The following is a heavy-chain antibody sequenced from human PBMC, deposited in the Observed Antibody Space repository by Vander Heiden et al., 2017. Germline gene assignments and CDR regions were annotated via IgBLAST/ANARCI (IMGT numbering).Heavy chain of an antibody. CDR2: ITFDGTSK. J-gene: IGHJ6*02. CDR1: GFTFSSYG. V-gene: IGHV3-30*18. Sequence: QVQLVESGGGVVQPGRSLRLSCAASGFTFSSYGMHWVRQFPGKGLEWVAVITFDGTSKYHADSVEGRFTISRDNSKNTLYLKMNSLRIEDTAVYYCANSQGYYYGMDVWGQGTTVTVSS. CDR3: ANSQGYYYGMDV.